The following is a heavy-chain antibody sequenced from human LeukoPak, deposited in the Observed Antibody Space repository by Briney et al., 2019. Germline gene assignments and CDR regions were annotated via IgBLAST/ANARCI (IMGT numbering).Heavy chain of an antibody. CDR2: INQHGDNK. CDR3: GRDRGGGWFDP. CDR1: GFTFSTYW. Sequence: PGGSLRLSCAASGFTFSTYWVTWVRQAPGKGLEWVGNINQHGDNKNYVDSVKGRFTISRDNARNSLYLQMNSLRAEDTAVYYCGRDRGGGWFDPWGQGTLVTVSS. V-gene: IGHV3-7*05. J-gene: IGHJ5*02. D-gene: IGHD2-15*01.